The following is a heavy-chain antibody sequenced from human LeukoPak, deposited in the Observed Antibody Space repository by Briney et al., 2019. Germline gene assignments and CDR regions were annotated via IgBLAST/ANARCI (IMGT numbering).Heavy chain of an antibody. D-gene: IGHD6-13*01. V-gene: IGHV6-1*01. J-gene: IGHJ2*01. CDR3: ARLIAAAGPLGIYWYFDL. CDR2: TYYRSKWYN. Sequence: SQTLSLTCAISGDSVSSDSAAWNWIRQSPSRGLEWLGRTYYRSKWYNNYGVSVKSRITINPDTPKNQFSLQLNSVTPEDTAVYYCARLIAAAGPLGIYWYFDLWGRGTLVTVSS. CDR1: GDSVSSDSAA.